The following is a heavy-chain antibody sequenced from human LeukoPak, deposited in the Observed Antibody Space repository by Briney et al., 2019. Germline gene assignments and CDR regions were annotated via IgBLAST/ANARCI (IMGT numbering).Heavy chain of an antibody. CDR3: AKDRASSSWSRDAFDI. D-gene: IGHD6-13*01. CDR2: IIPIFGTA. J-gene: IGHJ3*02. Sequence: ASVKVSCKASGGTFSNYAISWVRQAPGQGLGWMGGIIPIFGTANYAQKFQGRVTITTDESTSTVYMEVSSVRFEDTAVYYCAKDRASSSWSRDAFDIWGQGTVVTVSS. CDR1: GGTFSNYA. V-gene: IGHV1-69*05.